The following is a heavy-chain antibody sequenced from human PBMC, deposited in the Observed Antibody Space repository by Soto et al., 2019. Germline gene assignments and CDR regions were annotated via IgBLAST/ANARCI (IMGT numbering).Heavy chain of an antibody. V-gene: IGHV3-33*01. D-gene: IGHD6-13*01. J-gene: IGHJ4*02. CDR3: ARDTLTIAAAGPFDY. Sequence: GSLRLSCAASGFTFSSYGMHWVRQAPGKGLEWVAVIWYDGSNKYYADSVKGRFTISRDNSKNTLYLQMNSLRAEDTAVYYCARDTLTIAAAGPFDYWGQGTLVTVSS. CDR1: GFTFSSYG. CDR2: IWYDGSNK.